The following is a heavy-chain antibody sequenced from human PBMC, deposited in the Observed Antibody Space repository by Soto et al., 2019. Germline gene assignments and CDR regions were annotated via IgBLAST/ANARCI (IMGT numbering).Heavy chain of an antibody. V-gene: IGHV3-9*01. CDR3: AKDLYSSSWIPIFDY. CDR1: GFTFDDYA. CDR2: ISWNSGSI. Sequence: GGSLRLSCAASGFTFDDYAMHWVRQAPGKGLEWVSGISWNSGSIGYADSVKGRFTISRDNAKNSLYLQMNSLRAEDTALYYCAKDLYSSSWIPIFDYWGQGTLVTVSS. J-gene: IGHJ4*02. D-gene: IGHD6-13*01.